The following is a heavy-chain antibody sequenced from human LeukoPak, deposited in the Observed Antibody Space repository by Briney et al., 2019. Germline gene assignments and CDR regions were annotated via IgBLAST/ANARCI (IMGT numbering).Heavy chain of an antibody. V-gene: IGHV1-69*06. CDR2: IIPIFGTA. Sequence: GSSVKVSCKASGGTFSSYAISWVRQAPGQGLEWMGGIIPIFGTANYAQKFQGRVTITADKSTSTAYMELSSLRSEDTAVYYCAREPTVAAAGQSEFDYWGQGTLVTVSS. J-gene: IGHJ4*02. D-gene: IGHD6-13*01. CDR1: GGTFSSYA. CDR3: AREPTVAAAGQSEFDY.